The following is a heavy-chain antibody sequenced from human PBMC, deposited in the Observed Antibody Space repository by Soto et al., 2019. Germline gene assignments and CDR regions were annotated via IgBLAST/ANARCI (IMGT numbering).Heavy chain of an antibody. D-gene: IGHD2-15*01. CDR2: IYYSGST. CDR3: ARHTPAVSISDH. Sequence: SETLSLTCTVSGGSISSSSYYWGWIRQPPGKGLEWIGSIYYSGSTYYNPSLKSRVTISVDTSKNQFSLKLSSVTAADTAVYYCARHTPAVSISDHWGQGTLVTVSS. CDR1: GGSISSSSYY. V-gene: IGHV4-39*01. J-gene: IGHJ4*02.